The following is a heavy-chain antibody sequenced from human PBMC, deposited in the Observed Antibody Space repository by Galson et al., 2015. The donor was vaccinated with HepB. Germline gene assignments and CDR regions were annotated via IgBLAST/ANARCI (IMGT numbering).Heavy chain of an antibody. D-gene: IGHD4-17*01. V-gene: IGHV3-23*01. Sequence: SLRLSCAASGFSFDSFAMSWVRQAPGEGLEWVSSISGSGGTTYYADSVKARFTISRDNSKNTLFLQMYSLRAEDTAVYYCAKDYGDFRWFFHSWGQGTLVTVSS. CDR3: AKDYGDFRWFFHS. CDR1: GFSFDSFA. CDR2: ISGSGGTT. J-gene: IGHJ4*02.